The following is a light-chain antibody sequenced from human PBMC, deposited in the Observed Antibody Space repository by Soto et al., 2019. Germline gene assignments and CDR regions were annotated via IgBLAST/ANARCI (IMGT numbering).Light chain of an antibody. CDR2: VAS. Sequence: IVLTQSPGTLSLSPGQRATLSCRASQSVTHNHLAWYQQKRGQAPRLLIYVASARATGLPGRFSGGGYGTDFTLTISRLETEDFAVYYCQQYAASPYTFGQGTRLEIK. V-gene: IGKV3-20*01. J-gene: IGKJ5*01. CDR1: QSVTHNH. CDR3: QQYAASPYT.